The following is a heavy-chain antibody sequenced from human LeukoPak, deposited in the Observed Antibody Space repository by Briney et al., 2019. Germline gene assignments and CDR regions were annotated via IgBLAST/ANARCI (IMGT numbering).Heavy chain of an antibody. V-gene: IGHV3-23*01. J-gene: IGHJ4*02. Sequence: GGSLRLSCAASGFTFSSYAMSWVRQAPGKGLEWVSAISGSGGSTYYADSVKGRFTISRDNSKNTLYLQMNSLRAEDTAVYYCAKGPRGIAAAQTYYFDYWGQGTLVTVSS. CDR3: AKGPRGIAAAQTYYFDY. CDR2: ISGSGGST. CDR1: GFTFSSYA. D-gene: IGHD6-13*01.